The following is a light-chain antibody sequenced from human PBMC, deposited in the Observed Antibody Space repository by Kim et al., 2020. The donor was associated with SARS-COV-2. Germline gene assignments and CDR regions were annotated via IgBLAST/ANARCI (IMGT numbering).Light chain of an antibody. CDR3: QQRSKWELS. CDR2: DTS. V-gene: IGKV3-11*01. J-gene: IGKJ4*01. Sequence: WAPGNRATLACRASQSVTTHLAWYQQKPGQAPRLLIQDTSHRAAGIPDRFSGRGSGTDFILTISSLEPEDFAVYYCQQRSKWELSFGGGTKVDIK. CDR1: QSVTTH.